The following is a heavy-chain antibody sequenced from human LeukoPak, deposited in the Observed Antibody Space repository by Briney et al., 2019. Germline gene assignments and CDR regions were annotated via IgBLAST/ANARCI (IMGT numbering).Heavy chain of an antibody. CDR3: ARALDDYYDSSGYYPYYFDY. D-gene: IGHD3-22*01. Sequence: ASVKVSCKASGYTFTSYGISWVRQAPGQGLEWMGWISAYNGNTNYAQKLQGRVTMTTDTSTSTAYMELRSLRPDDTAVYYCARALDDYYDSSGYYPYYFDYWGQGTLVTVSS. V-gene: IGHV1-18*01. CDR1: GYTFTSYG. J-gene: IGHJ4*02. CDR2: ISAYNGNT.